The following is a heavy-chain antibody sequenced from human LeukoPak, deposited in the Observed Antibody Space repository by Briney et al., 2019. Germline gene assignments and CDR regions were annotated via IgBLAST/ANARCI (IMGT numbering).Heavy chain of an antibody. CDR3: ARPLDFGIVAGCCLFGY. D-gene: IGHD6-19*01. CDR1: GDTFSSYA. CDR2: FTPIFGTA. J-gene: IGHJ4*02. Sequence: SVNLSCEASGDTFSSYAISWVRQAPGQGGEWRGGFTPIFGTANYAQKFQSRVMISEDASTGTAYMETSSLRWEGTDVYDCARPLDFGIVAGCCLFGYWGQGTLVTVSS. V-gene: IGHV1-69*13.